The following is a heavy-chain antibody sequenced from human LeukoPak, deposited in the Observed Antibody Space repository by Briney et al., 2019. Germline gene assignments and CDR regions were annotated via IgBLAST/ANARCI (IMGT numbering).Heavy chain of an antibody. D-gene: IGHD3-22*01. CDR3: AHYDSSGYVPDY. V-gene: IGHV4-61*09. CDR2: IYTSGST. CDR1: GGSISSGSYH. Sequence: PSETLSLTCTVSGGSISSGSYHWIWIRQPAGKGLEWIGHIYTSGSTNYNPSLRSRVTISVDTSKNQFSLKLSTVTAAETAVYYCAHYDSSGYVPDYWGQGTLVTVSS. J-gene: IGHJ4*02.